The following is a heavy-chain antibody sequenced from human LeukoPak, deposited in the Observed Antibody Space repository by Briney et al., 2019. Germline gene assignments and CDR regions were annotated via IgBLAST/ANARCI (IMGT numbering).Heavy chain of an antibody. CDR3: AREQNDAFDI. V-gene: IGHV4-34*01. Sequence: PSETLSLTCAVYGGSFSGYYWSWIRQPPGEVLEWIGEINHSGSTNYNPSLKSRVTISVDTSKNQFSLKLSSVTAADTAVYYCAREQNDAFDIWGQGTMVTVSS. CDR1: GGSFSGYY. CDR2: INHSGST. J-gene: IGHJ3*02. D-gene: IGHD6-13*01.